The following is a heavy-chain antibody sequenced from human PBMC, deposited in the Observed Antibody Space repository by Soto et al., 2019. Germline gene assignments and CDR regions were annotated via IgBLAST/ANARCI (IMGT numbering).Heavy chain of an antibody. CDR2: IDYSGST. V-gene: IGHV4-39*01. J-gene: IGHJ5*02. Sequence: PSESLSLTYIGSGSSISRSSYYWGWIRQPPGKGLEWIASIDYSGSTHYNSSLKSRVTISVDTSKNQFSLRLNSVTAADTAVYYCARHVPDGRVVIRAGYWFDPWGQGTLVTVSS. D-gene: IGHD3-3*01. CDR1: GSSISRSSYY. CDR3: ARHVPDGRVVIRAGYWFDP.